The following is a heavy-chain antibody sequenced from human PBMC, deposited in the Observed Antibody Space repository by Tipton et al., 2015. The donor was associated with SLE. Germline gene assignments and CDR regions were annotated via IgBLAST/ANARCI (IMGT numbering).Heavy chain of an antibody. Sequence: SLRLSCAASGFVFSRFWMHWVRRSPGKGLDWVSYINNDGSMTRYADSVKGRFTISRDNARNTLYLEMTSLTVKDSALYYCARDDETNSAWYNWLDPWGQGTLVTVSS. CDR2: INNDGSMT. V-gene: IGHV3-74*01. D-gene: IGHD2-8*01. CDR3: ARDDETNSAWYNWLDP. CDR1: GFVFSRFW. J-gene: IGHJ5*02.